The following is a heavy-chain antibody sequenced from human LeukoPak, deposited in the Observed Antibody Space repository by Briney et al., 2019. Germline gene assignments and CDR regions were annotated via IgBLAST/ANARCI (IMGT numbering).Heavy chain of an antibody. D-gene: IGHD3-3*01. Sequence: ETLSLTCTVSGGSISSYYWSWIRQPPGEGLEWIGYIYYSGSTNYNPSLKSRVTISVGTSKNQFSLKLSSVTAADTAVYYCARGPDFWSGYSFDYWGQGTLVTVSS. CDR2: IYYSGST. V-gene: IGHV4-59*01. CDR3: ARGPDFWSGYSFDY. J-gene: IGHJ4*02. CDR1: GGSISSYY.